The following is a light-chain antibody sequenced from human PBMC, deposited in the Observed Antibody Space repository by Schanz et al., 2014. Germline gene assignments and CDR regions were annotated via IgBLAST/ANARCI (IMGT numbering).Light chain of an antibody. CDR3: SSYTSSSTLGV. V-gene: IGLV2-14*03. CDR1: STDVGGYNY. Sequence: QSALTQPRSVSGSPGQSVTISCTGTSTDVGGYNYASWYQHHPGKAPKLMIYDVSNRPSGVSNRFSGSKSGNTASLTISGLQPEDEADYYCSSYTSSSTLGVFGGGTKLTV. CDR2: DVS. J-gene: IGLJ2*01.